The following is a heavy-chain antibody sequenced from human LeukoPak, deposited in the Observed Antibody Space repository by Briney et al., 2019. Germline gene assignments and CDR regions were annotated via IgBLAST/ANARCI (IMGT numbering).Heavy chain of an antibody. CDR3: ATYYYDSSGYRGGYYYYGMDV. CDR1: GFTFSSYA. Sequence: GGSLRLSCAASGFTFSSYAMSWVRQAPGKGLEWVAAISGSGGSTYYADSVKGRFTISRDNSKNTLYLQMNSLRAEDTAVYYCATYYYDSSGYRGGYYYYGMDVWGQGTMVTVSS. CDR2: ISGSGGST. V-gene: IGHV3-23*01. J-gene: IGHJ6*02. D-gene: IGHD3-22*01.